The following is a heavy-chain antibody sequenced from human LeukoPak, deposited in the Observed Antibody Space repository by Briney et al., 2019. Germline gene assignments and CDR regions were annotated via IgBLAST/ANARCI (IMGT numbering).Heavy chain of an antibody. CDR1: GFTFNNFG. D-gene: IGHD4-23*01. CDR3: AKDLHGGYSSDY. CDR2: IGYEGVHK. V-gene: IGHV3-30*02. J-gene: IGHJ4*02. Sequence: GGSLRLSCAASGFTFNNFGMHWVRQAPGKGLEWVSFIGYEGVHKYYADAVKGRFTISKDNSKATLYLQMNSLRPEDTAVYYCAKDLHGGYSSDYWGQGTLVTVFS.